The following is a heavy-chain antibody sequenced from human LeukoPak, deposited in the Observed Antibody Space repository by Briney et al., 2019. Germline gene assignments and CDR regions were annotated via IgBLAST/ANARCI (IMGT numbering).Heavy chain of an antibody. V-gene: IGHV3-30*01. D-gene: IGHD3-3*01. CDR3: ARDPASIFGVGKTFDY. CDR1: GFTFSSYA. J-gene: IGHJ4*02. Sequence: GGSLRLSCAASGFTFSSYAMHWVRQAPGKGLEWVAVISYDGSNKYYADSVKGRFTISRDNSKNTLNLQMNSLRAEDTAVYYCARDPASIFGVGKTFDYWGQGTLVTVSS. CDR2: ISYDGSNK.